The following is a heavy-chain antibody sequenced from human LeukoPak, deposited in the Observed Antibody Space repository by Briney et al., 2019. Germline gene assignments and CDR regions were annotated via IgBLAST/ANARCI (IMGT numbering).Heavy chain of an antibody. CDR1: GFIFSSHA. CDR2: ISYDGTYE. V-gene: IGHV3-30*04. D-gene: IGHD1-26*01. J-gene: IGHJ4*02. Sequence: GGSLRLSCAASGFIFSSHAMHWVRQAPGKGLEWVALISYDGTYEDYPDSVKGRFSICRDNSKSTMSLQMNSLRLEDTAVYYCVGEVGPRDFGNWGQGTLVTVSS. CDR3: VGEVGPRDFGN.